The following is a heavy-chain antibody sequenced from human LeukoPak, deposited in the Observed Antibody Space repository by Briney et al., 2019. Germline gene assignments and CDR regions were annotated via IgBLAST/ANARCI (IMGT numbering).Heavy chain of an antibody. V-gene: IGHV3-49*03. Sequence: GGSLRLSCTASGFTFGDHSVSWFRQAPGKGLEWVGFIRSKAYGGTAEYAASVKGRFTISRDDSKSAAYLQMDSLKTEDTAVYYCTREIRYFDWFQADYWGQGTLVTVSS. CDR1: GFTFGDHS. CDR3: TREIRYFDWFQADY. J-gene: IGHJ4*02. CDR2: IRSKAYGGTA. D-gene: IGHD3-9*01.